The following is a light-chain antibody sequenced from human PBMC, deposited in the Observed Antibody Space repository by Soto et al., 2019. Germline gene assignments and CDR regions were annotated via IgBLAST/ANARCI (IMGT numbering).Light chain of an antibody. J-gene: IGKJ2*02. V-gene: IGKV1-39*01. CDR3: QQSYSTPGT. CDR2: AAS. CDR1: QSISSY. Sequence: DIQMTQSPSSLSASVGDRVTITCRASQSISSYLNWYQQKPGKVPKLLIYAASSLQSGVPSRLSGSGSGTDFTLTISSLQPEDFATYYCQQSYSTPGTFGQGTMLEIK.